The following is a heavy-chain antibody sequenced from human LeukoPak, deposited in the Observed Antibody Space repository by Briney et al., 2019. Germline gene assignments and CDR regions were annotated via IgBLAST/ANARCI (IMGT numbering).Heavy chain of an antibody. J-gene: IGHJ4*02. CDR3: ARAGLHGDYAG. V-gene: IGHV1-2*02. D-gene: IGHD4-17*01. CDR2: INPNSGGT. Sequence: ASVKVSCKASGYTFTGYYMHWVRQPPAQGLERMGWINPNSGGTSYAQKFQGRVTMTRDTSISTAYMELSRLRSDDTAVYYCARAGLHGDYAGWGQGTLVTVSS. CDR1: GYTFTGYY.